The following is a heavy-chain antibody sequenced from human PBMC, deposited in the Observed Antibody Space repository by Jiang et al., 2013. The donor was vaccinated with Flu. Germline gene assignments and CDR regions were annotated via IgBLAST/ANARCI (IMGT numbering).Heavy chain of an antibody. CDR2: LLHGST. J-gene: IGHJ3*02. CDR1: GGSISSYY. CDR3: ASSGYAFDI. Sequence: TLSLTCTVSGGSISSYYWSWDPAAPREGTGVDWVYLLHGSTNYNPSLKSRVTISVDTSKNQFSLKLSSVTAADTAVYYCASSGYAFDIWGQGTMVTVSS. V-gene: IGHV4-59*08. D-gene: IGHD3-10*01.